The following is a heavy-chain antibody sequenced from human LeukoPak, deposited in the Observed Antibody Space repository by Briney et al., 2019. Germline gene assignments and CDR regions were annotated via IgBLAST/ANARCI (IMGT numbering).Heavy chain of an antibody. D-gene: IGHD3-22*01. V-gene: IGHV4-59*01. CDR2: IYYSWST. J-gene: IGHJ4*02. CDR1: GVSISSYY. CDR3: ARGTFYYDRSGYPGLDY. Sequence: PSETLSLTCTVSGVSISSYYWSWIRPPPGKGLEWIGYIYYSWSTNYNPSLKSRVTISVDTSKNQFSLKLSSVTAADTAVYYCARGTFYYDRSGYPGLDYWGQGTLVTVSS.